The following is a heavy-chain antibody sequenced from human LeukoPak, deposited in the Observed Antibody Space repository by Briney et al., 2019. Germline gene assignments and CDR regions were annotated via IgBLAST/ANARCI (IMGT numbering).Heavy chain of an antibody. V-gene: IGHV3-30*04. CDR3: ARDLATRQRTGLYDS. CDR2: ISYDGSNK. D-gene: IGHD3-16*02. CDR1: GFTFSSYA. Sequence: GGSLRLSCAASGFTFSSYAMHWVRQAPGKGLEWVAVISYDGSNKYYADSVKGRFTISRDNAKSSVYLQMSSLRAEDTAVYYCARDLATRQRTGLYDSWGQGALVTVSS. J-gene: IGHJ4*02.